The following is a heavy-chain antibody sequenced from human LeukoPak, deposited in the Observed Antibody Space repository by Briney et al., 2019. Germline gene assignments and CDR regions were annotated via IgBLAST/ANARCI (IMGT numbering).Heavy chain of an antibody. CDR3: ARGPGSGWFDY. J-gene: IGHJ4*02. CDR2: INSDGSRT. V-gene: IGHV3-74*01. D-gene: IGHD6-19*01. CDR1: GFTFSNYW. Sequence: GGSLRLSCAAAGFTFSNYWMHWVRQAPGKWLVWVSRINSDGSRTSYADSVKGRFTISRDNATNTLYLQMYSLRAEDTAVYYCARGPGSGWFDYWGQGTLVTVSS.